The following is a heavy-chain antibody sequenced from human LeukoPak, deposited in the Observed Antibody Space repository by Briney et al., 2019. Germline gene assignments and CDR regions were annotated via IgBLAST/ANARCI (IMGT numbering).Heavy chain of an antibody. CDR2: ISYDGSNK. Sequence: QPGRSLRLSCAASGFSLSRYGMHWVRQAPGKGLEWVAVISYDGSNKYYADSVKGRFTISRDNSKNTLYLQMNRLRAEDAAVYYCAKGVNRGSSGYSSAFGYWGQGTLVTVSS. V-gene: IGHV3-30*18. CDR3: AKGVNRGSSGYSSAFGY. CDR1: GFSLSRYG. J-gene: IGHJ4*02. D-gene: IGHD3-22*01.